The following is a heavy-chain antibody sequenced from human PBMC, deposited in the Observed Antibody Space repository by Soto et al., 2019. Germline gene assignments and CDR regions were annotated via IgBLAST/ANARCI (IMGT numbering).Heavy chain of an antibody. J-gene: IGHJ4*02. CDR1: GFTFSDYY. V-gene: IGHV3-11*06. CDR3: ARVVRLMLYSDY. D-gene: IGHD2-8*01. CDR2: IGPSSSYT. Sequence: PGGSLRLSCAASGFTFSDYYMSWIRQAPGKWLEWVSYIGPSSSYTNYADSVKGRFTISRDNAKNSLYLQMNSLRAEDTAVYYCARVVRLMLYSDYWGQGXLVTVHS.